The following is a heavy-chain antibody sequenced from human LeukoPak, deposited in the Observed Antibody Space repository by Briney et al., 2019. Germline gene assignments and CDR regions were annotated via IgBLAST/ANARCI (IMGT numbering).Heavy chain of an antibody. CDR1: GGSISSFF. CDR3: ARSRGGYGDYGSWFDP. CDR2: THESGTT. Sequence: SETLSLTCTVSGGSISSFFWNWLRQPPGKGLEWIAFTHESGTTNYNPSLKSRVTMSLDTSKNQFSLRLSSVTTADTAFYYCARSRGGYGDYGSWFDPWGQGTLVNVSP. V-gene: IGHV4-59*01. J-gene: IGHJ5*02. D-gene: IGHD4-17*01.